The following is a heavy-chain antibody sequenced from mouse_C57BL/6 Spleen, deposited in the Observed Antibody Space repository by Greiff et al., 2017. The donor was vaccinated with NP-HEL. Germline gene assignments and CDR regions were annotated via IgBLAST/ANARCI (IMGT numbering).Heavy chain of an antibody. J-gene: IGHJ1*03. Sequence: EVQVVESGAELVRPGASVKLSCTASGFNIKDDYMHWVKQRPEQGLEWIGWIDPENGDTEYASKIQGKATITADTSSNTAYLQLSSLTSEDTAVYYCTTGYFDVWGTGTTVTVSS. CDR2: IDPENGDT. V-gene: IGHV14-4*01. CDR1: GFNIKDDY. CDR3: TTGYFDV.